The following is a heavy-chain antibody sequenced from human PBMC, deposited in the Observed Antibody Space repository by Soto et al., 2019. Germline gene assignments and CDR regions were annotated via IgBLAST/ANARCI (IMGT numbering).Heavy chain of an antibody. V-gene: IGHV3-66*01. D-gene: IGHD3-16*01. CDR2: IYSGGST. Sequence: EVQLVESGGGLVQPGGSLRLSCAASGFTVSSNHMSWVRQAPGKGLEWVSLIYSGGSTYYADSVKGRFTFSRDNSQNTLDLQMNSLRAEDTAVYYCAGPGEQHRYWGQGTLVTVSS. J-gene: IGHJ4*02. CDR3: AGPGEQHRY. CDR1: GFTVSSNH.